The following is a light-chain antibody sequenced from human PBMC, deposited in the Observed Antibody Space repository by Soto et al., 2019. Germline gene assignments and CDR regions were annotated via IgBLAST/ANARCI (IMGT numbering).Light chain of an antibody. V-gene: IGLV2-23*01. J-gene: IGLJ2*01. CDR3: CSYAGSSTLYVV. CDR1: SSDVGSDNL. CDR2: EGS. Sequence: QSVLTQPASVSGSPGQSITISCTGTSSDVGSDNLVSWYQQHPGKAPKLMIYEGSKRPSGVSNRFSGSKSGNTASLTISGLQAEDEADYYCCSYAGSSTLYVVFGGGTKLTVL.